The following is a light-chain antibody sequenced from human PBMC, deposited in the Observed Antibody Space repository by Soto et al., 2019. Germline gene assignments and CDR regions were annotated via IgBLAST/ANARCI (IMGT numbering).Light chain of an antibody. CDR3: LQDYGDSWT. V-gene: IGKV1-6*01. CDR1: RDVRSD. Sequence: HITHSPSSLPASAGKKIIITCRASRDVRSDVSWYQQKSGQAPKLLIYAASNLYTGVPSRFSGSRSGTEFTLTINNLQREDFADYFCLQDYGDSWTFGQGTKVDIK. J-gene: IGKJ1*01. CDR2: AAS.